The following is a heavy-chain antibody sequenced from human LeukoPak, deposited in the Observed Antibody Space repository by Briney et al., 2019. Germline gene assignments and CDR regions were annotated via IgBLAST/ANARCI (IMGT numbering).Heavy chain of an antibody. V-gene: IGHV1-3*01. CDR1: GYTFINFA. J-gene: IGHJ4*02. CDR2: INAGNGNT. Sequence: ASEKVSCKASGYTFINFAINWGRQAPGQRPEWLGWINAGNGNTKYSQKFQGRLTIIRDTSASTAYMELSNLTSQDTAVYYCARGPRAAADDYWGQGTLVTVSS. D-gene: IGHD6-13*01. CDR3: ARGPRAAADDY.